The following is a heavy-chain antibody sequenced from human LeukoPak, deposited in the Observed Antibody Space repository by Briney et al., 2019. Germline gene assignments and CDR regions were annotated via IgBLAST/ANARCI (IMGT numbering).Heavy chain of an antibody. CDR2: INHSGST. D-gene: IGHD2-2*01. J-gene: IGHJ5*02. CDR3: AIHIVVVPAAKKKNWFDP. CDR1: GGSFSGYY. Sequence: SETLSLTCAVYGGSFSGYYWSWIRQPPGKGLEWIGEINHSGSTNYNPSLKSRVTITVDTSKNQFSLKLSSVTAADTAVYYCAIHIVVVPAAKKKNWFDPWGQGTLVTVSS. V-gene: IGHV4-34*01.